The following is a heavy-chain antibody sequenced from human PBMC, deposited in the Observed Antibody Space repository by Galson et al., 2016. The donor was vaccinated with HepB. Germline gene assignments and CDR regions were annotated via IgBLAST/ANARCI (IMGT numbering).Heavy chain of an antibody. CDR1: EFILTNYW. J-gene: IGHJ2*01. CDR2: IKEDGSEK. CDR3: ARVFGADYGGIWYSDL. Sequence: SLRLSCAVSEFILTNYWMTWVRQAPGKGLEWVAIIKEDGSEKYYVGSVEGRFTISRDNPKNSVYLQMTSLRAEDTALYYCARVFGADYGGIWYSDLWGRGTLVTVSS. V-gene: IGHV3-7*01. D-gene: IGHD4-23*01.